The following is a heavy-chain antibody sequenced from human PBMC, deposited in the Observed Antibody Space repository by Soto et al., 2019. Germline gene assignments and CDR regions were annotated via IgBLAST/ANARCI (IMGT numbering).Heavy chain of an antibody. CDR3: ARARYYFDSTGYPVFDY. J-gene: IGHJ4*02. CDR2: IFYSGST. CDR1: GGSISSGGYY. V-gene: IGHV4-31*03. Sequence: PSETLSLTCTVSGGSISSGGYYWSWIRQHPGKGLEWVGHIFYSGSTYYNPSLKSRVTISGDTSKNQFSLKLSSVTAADTAVYYCARARYYFDSTGYPVFDYWGQGTLVTVS. D-gene: IGHD3-22*01.